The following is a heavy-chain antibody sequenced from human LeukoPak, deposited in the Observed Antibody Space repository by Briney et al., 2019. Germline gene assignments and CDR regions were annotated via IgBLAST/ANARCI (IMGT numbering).Heavy chain of an antibody. CDR1: GFTFSSYG. Sequence: GGSLGLSCVASGFTFSSYGMHWVRQAPGKGLEWVAVISYHGRDTYYPDSVKGRFTISRDNSKNTLYLQMNSLRVEDTAVYYCANSDSSGYYDYWGQGTLVTVSS. V-gene: IGHV3-30*18. CDR2: ISYHGRDT. J-gene: IGHJ4*02. D-gene: IGHD3-22*01. CDR3: ANSDSSGYYDY.